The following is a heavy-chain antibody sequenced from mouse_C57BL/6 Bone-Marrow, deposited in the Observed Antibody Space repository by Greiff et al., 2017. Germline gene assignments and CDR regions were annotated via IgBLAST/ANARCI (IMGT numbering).Heavy chain of an antibody. D-gene: IGHD1-1*01. CDR2: ISYDGSN. Sequence: EVQLQESGPGLVKPSQSLSLTCSVTGYSITSGYYWNWIRQFPGNKLEWMGYISYDGSNNSNPSLKNRISITRDTSKNQFFLKLNSVTTEDTATYYCAREDYYYGSSYPARYFDVWGTGTTVTVSS. V-gene: IGHV3-6*01. CDR1: GYSITSGYY. J-gene: IGHJ1*03. CDR3: AREDYYYGSSYPARYFDV.